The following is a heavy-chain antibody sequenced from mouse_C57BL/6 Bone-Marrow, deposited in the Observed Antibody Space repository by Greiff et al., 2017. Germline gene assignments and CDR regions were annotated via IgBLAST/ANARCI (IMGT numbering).Heavy chain of an antibody. CDR3: ARRAVVPYYYAMDY. Sequence: QVQLQQSGPELVKPGASVKLSCKASGYTFTSYDINWVKQRPGQGLEWIGWIYPRDGSTKYTEKFKGQATLTVDTSSSTAYMELHSLTSEDSAVYFCARRAVVPYYYAMDYWGQGTSVTVSS. D-gene: IGHD1-1*01. CDR1: GYTFTSYD. CDR2: IYPRDGST. V-gene: IGHV1-85*01. J-gene: IGHJ4*01.